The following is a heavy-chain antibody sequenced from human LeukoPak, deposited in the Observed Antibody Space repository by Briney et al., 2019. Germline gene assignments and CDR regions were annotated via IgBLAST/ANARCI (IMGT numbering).Heavy chain of an antibody. J-gene: IGHJ4*02. Sequence: GGSLRLSCAASGFTFSSYGMHWVRQAPGKGLEWVAFIRFDGSYKYYADSVKGRFTISRDNSKNTLFLQMNSLRAEDTAVYYCARGHTAVTRHFDFWGQGTLVTVSS. D-gene: IGHD4-17*01. CDR1: GFTFSSYG. V-gene: IGHV3-30*02. CDR2: IRFDGSYK. CDR3: ARGHTAVTRHFDF.